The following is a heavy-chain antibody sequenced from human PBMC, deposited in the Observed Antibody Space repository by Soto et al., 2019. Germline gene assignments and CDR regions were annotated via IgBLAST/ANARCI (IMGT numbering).Heavy chain of an antibody. CDR1: GGTFSSHT. J-gene: IGHJ2*01. Sequence: QDQLVQSGAEVKKPGSSVKVSCKASGGTFSSHTFSWVRQAPGQGLEWMGRIIPALGTATYAQKFQGRVTITADESATTVYMERNSLRSEDTAVNYCARPDFGDYWYFDLWGRGTLVTVSS. V-gene: IGHV1-69*08. CDR3: ARPDFGDYWYFDL. CDR2: IIPALGTA. D-gene: IGHD4-17*01.